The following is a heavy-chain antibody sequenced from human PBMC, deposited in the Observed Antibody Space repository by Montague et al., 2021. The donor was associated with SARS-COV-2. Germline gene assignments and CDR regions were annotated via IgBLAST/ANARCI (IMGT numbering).Heavy chain of an antibody. V-gene: IGHV3-30*04. CDR3: ARLRDGVVPATILGVGPYYSYCYMDV. CDR1: GFIFSNFA. Sequence: SLRLSCAASGFIFSNFAFHWVRQAPGKGLEWVAIITYDGIDKFYADSVKGRFTISRDNSKNTLYLRLNSLTPEDTAVYYCARLRDGVVPATILGVGPYYSYCYMDVWGRGTTVTVSS. CDR2: ITYDGIDK. J-gene: IGHJ6*03. D-gene: IGHD3-10*01.